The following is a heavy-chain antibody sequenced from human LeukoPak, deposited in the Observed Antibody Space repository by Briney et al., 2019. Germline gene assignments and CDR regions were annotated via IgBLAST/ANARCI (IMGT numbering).Heavy chain of an antibody. V-gene: IGHV3-7*01. CDR3: ARQGSGYFHYHYYYMDV. J-gene: IGHJ6*03. CDR1: GFTFSSYW. Sequence: GGSLRLSCAASGFTFSSYWMSWVRQAPGKGLEWVANIKQDGSEKYYVDSVKGRFTISRDNAKNSLYLQMNSLRAEDTAVYYCARQGSGYFHYHYYYMDVWGKGTTVTVSS. D-gene: IGHD3-22*01. CDR2: IKQDGSEK.